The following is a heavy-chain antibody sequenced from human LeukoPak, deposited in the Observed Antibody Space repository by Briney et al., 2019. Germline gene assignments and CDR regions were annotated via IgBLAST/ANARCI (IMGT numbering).Heavy chain of an antibody. CDR1: GFSLSSTGVA. CDR3: AHKGRGSGSYTM. CDR2: HYWNNDK. J-gene: IGHJ4*02. V-gene: IGHV2-5*01. D-gene: IGHD3-10*01. Sequence: ESGPTLVNPTRTLTLTCTFSGFSLSSTGVAVVWIRQPPGKALEWLAVHYWNNDKSYSPSLQKRPTITNDTSKNQVVLTMTDMDPVDTATYFCAHKGRGSGSYTMWGQGTLVTVSS.